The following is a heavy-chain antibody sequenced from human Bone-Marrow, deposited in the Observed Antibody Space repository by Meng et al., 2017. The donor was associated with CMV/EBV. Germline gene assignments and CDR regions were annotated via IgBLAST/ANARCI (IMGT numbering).Heavy chain of an antibody. V-gene: IGHV3-30*02. Sequence: GESLKISCAASGFTFSSYGMHWVRQAPGKGLEWVAFIRYDGSNKYYADSVKGRFTISRDNSKNMLYLQMNSLRAEDTAVYYCAKDYGYGSYYYGMDVWGQGTTVTVSS. CDR3: AKDYGYGSYYYGMDV. CDR1: GFTFSSYG. D-gene: IGHD5-18*01. CDR2: IRYDGSNK. J-gene: IGHJ6*02.